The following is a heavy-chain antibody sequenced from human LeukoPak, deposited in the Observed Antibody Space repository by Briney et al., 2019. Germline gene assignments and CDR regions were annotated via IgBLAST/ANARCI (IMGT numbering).Heavy chain of an antibody. D-gene: IGHD2-15*01. CDR2: IYPGDSDT. V-gene: IGHV5-51*01. CDR3: ARSSVEVAAQIDY. CDR1: GYNFTNFW. Sequence: GESLKISCKGFGYNFTNFWIGWARQMPGKGLECMGIIYPGDSDTRYSPYFQGQVTISADKSISTAYLQWSSLKASDTAMYYCARSSVEVAAQIDYWGQGTLVTVSS. J-gene: IGHJ4*02.